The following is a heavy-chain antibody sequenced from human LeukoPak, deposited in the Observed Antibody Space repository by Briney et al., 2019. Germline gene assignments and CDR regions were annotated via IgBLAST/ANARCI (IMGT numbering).Heavy chain of an antibody. V-gene: IGHV3-49*03. J-gene: IGHJ4*02. D-gene: IGHD3-22*01. CDR2: IRSKPHGETT. Sequence: PGGSLRLSCTGPGFKFRDYAMSWSRQAPGKGLEWVGFIRSKPHGETTEYAASVKGRFIISRDDSKSIAYLQVNSLKTEDTAMYYCTRSYNYYDSSGYYGFDYWGQGTLVTVSS. CDR3: TRSYNYYDSSGYYGFDY. CDR1: GFKFRDYA.